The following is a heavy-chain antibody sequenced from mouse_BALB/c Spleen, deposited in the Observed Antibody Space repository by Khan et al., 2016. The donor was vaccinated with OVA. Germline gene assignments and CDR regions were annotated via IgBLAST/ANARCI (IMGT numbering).Heavy chain of an antibody. J-gene: IGHJ4*01. Sequence: EVQLQESGPGLVKPSQSLSLTCTVTGYSITSDYAWNWIRQFPGNKLEWMGYISYSGSTSYHPSLKSRISITRDTSKNQVFLQLNSVTTEDTATYYCARGRTYWGQGTSVTVSS. V-gene: IGHV3-2*02. CDR3: ARGRTY. CDR1: GYSITSDYA. CDR2: ISYSGST.